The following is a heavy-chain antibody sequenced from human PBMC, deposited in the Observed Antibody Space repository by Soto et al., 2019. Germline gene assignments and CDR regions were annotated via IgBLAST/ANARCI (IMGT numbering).Heavy chain of an antibody. J-gene: IGHJ4*02. Sequence: EVQLVESGGGLIQPGGSLRLSCVASGFIVSSNQMSWVRQAPGKGLDWVSVIYSGHTTYYADSVEGRFTISRDDSKNTLYLQMNSLRVEDTAVYYCVRGPSDHKLRLVEWPYGDYWGQGALVTVSS. CDR2: IYSGHTT. V-gene: IGHV3-53*01. CDR3: VRGPSDHKLRLVEWPYGDY. D-gene: IGHD3-3*01. CDR1: GFIVSSNQ.